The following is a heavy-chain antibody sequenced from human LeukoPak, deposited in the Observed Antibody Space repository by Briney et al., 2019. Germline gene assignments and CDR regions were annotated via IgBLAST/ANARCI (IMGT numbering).Heavy chain of an antibody. V-gene: IGHV2-5*01. CDR3: AHMGSNGKQLYFDY. CDR2: IYWNDDK. Sequence: SGPTLVNPTQTLTLTCTFSGFSLSTSGVGVGWIRQPPGKALEWLALIYWNDDKRYSPSLKSRLTITKDTSKNQVVLTMTNMDPVDTATYYCAHMGSNGKQLYFDYWGQGTLVTVSS. D-gene: IGHD3-16*01. CDR1: GFSLSTSGVG. J-gene: IGHJ4*02.